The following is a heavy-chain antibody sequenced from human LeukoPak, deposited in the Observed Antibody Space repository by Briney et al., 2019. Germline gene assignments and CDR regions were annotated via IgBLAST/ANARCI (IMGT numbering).Heavy chain of an antibody. J-gene: IGHJ6*04. D-gene: IGHD3-3*01. V-gene: IGHV3-11*01. CDR1: GFTFSDYY. CDR2: IGSSGSNI. CDR3: ARGGITIFGVVNPPDV. Sequence: GGSLRLSCAASGFTFSDYYMSWLRQAPGKGLEWVSYIGSSGSNIKYADSVKGRFTISRDNAKNSLYLQMNSLRAEDTALYYCARGGITIFGVVNPPDVWGKGTTVTVSS.